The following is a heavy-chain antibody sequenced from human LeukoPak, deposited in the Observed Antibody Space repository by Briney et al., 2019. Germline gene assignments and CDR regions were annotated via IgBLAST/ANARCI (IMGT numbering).Heavy chain of an antibody. Sequence: ASVKVSCKTSGYTFTSYYIHWVRQAPGQGLEWMGVINPSGGSTGYPQKFQGRVTMTRDTSTSTVYMELSSLRVEDTAVYYCARDRAVAGFRFDYWGQGTLVTVSS. D-gene: IGHD6-19*01. V-gene: IGHV1-46*01. CDR2: INPSGGST. CDR3: ARDRAVAGFRFDY. J-gene: IGHJ4*02. CDR1: GYTFTSYY.